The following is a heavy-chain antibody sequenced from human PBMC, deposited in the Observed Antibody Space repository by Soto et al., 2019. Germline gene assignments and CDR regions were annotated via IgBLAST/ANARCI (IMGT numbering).Heavy chain of an antibody. D-gene: IGHD5-12*01. Sequence: EVQLVESGGGLVQPGGSLRLSCAASGFTFSTYWMHWVRQVPGEGPMWVSRINTDATYTTYADSVKGRFTISRDNVNNTLYLHMTSMRVADTAVYYCARAPWPHSFDYWGQGTLVTVSS. CDR2: INTDATYT. V-gene: IGHV3-74*01. J-gene: IGHJ4*02. CDR3: ARAPWPHSFDY. CDR1: GFTFSTYW.